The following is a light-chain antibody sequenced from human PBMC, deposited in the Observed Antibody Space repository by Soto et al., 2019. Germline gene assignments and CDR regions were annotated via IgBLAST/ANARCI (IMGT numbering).Light chain of an antibody. Sequence: EIVLTQSPGTLSLSPGERATLSCRASQSVRSNYLAWYQQKPGQAPRLLIYNSSTRATSIPDRFSGSGSGTDFTLTISRLEPEDFPLYYCQQYRDLPQTFGQGTQVEIK. J-gene: IGKJ1*01. V-gene: IGKV3-20*01. CDR1: QSVRSNY. CDR3: QQYRDLPQT. CDR2: NSS.